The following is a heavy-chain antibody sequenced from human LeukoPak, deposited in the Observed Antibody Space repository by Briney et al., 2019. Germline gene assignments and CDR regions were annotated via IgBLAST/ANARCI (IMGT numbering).Heavy chain of an antibody. V-gene: IGHV4-30-2*01. CDR1: GGSISSGGYS. CDR2: MYHTGST. Sequence: SETLSLTCAVSGGSISSGGYSWSWIRQPPGKGLEWIRYMYHTGSTYYNPSLKSRVTISVDRSKNQFSLKLSSVTAADTAVYYGATGRLYCSSTSCSPYGMDVWGKGTTVTVSS. CDR3: ATGRLYCSSTSCSPYGMDV. D-gene: IGHD2-2*01. J-gene: IGHJ6*04.